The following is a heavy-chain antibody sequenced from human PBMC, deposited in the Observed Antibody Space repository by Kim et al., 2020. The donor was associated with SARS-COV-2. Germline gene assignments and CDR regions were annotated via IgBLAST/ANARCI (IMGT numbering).Heavy chain of an antibody. Sequence: SETLSLTCTVSGGSISSGGYYWSWIRQHPGKGLEWIGYIYYSGSTYYNPSLKSRVTISVDTSKNQFSLKLSSVTAADTAVYYCARVTQAYYYDSSGYWGAIDYWGQGTLVTVSS. CDR1: GGSISSGGYY. D-gene: IGHD3-22*01. V-gene: IGHV4-31*03. CDR2: IYYSGST. J-gene: IGHJ4*02. CDR3: ARVTQAYYYDSSGYWGAIDY.